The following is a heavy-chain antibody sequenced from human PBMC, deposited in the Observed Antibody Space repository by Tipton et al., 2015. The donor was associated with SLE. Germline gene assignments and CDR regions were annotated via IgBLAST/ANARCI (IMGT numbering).Heavy chain of an antibody. J-gene: IGHJ4*02. V-gene: IGHV4-59*08. CDR2: IYYSGST. D-gene: IGHD3/OR15-3a*01. CDR1: GGSISSFH. Sequence: LRLSCTVSGGSISSFHWSWIRQPPGKGLEWIGYIYYSGSTTYNPSLKSRVTISVDTSKNQFSLKLSSVTAADTAFYYCARHAGLDYYFDYWGQGTLATVSS. CDR3: ARHAGLDYYFDY.